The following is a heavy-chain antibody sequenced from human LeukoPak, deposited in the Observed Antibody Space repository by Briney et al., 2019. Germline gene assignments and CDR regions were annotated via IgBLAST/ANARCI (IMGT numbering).Heavy chain of an antibody. CDR2: ISSSSSYI. V-gene: IGHV3-11*06. J-gene: IGHJ6*03. Sequence: KPGGSLRLSCAASGFTFSDYYMSWVRQAPGKGLEWVSSISSSSSYIYYADSVKGRFTISRDNAKNSLYLQMNSLRAEDTAVYYCARVWTGQWPPHYYYMDVWGKGTTVTISS. CDR3: ARVWTGQWPPHYYYMDV. D-gene: IGHD6-19*01. CDR1: GFTFSDYY.